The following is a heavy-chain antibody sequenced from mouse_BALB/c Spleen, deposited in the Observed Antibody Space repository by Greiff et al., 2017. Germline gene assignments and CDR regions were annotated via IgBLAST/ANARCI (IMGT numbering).Heavy chain of an antibody. CDR1: GFTFTDYY. J-gene: IGHJ2*01. Sequence: EVNLVESGGGLVQPGGSLRLSCATSGFTFTDYYMSWVRQPPGKALEWLGFIRNKANGYTTEYSASVKGRFTISRDNSQSILYLQMNTLRAEDSATYYCARDAYYRYDGYFDYWGQGTTLTVSS. D-gene: IGHD2-14*01. CDR3: ARDAYYRYDGYFDY. V-gene: IGHV7-3*02. CDR2: IRNKANGYTT.